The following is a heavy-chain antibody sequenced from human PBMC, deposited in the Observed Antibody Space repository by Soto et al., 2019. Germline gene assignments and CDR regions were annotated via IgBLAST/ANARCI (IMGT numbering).Heavy chain of an antibody. Sequence: ASVKVSCKASGYTFTSYGISWVRQAPGQGLEWMGWISAYNGNTNYAQKLQGRVTMTTDTSTSTAYMELRSLRSDDTAVYYRARDICSGGSCPPGPWGQGTLVTVSS. CDR2: ISAYNGNT. CDR3: ARDICSGGSCPPGP. J-gene: IGHJ5*02. V-gene: IGHV1-18*01. D-gene: IGHD2-15*01. CDR1: GYTFTSYG.